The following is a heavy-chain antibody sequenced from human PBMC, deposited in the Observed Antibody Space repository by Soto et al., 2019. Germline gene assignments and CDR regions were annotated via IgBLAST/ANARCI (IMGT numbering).Heavy chain of an antibody. V-gene: IGHV1-3*01. CDR2: INADNGNT. CDR3: ARSEIVPIISYYFDF. J-gene: IGHJ4*02. Sequence: GASVKVSCKASGYIFTNYGLHWVRQAPGQRLEWMGWINADNGNTRYSQKLQGRVTIIRDTSASTAYMELSSLRSEDTAVYYCARSEIVPIISYYFDFWGQGTLVTVSS. CDR1: GYIFTNYG. D-gene: IGHD5-12*01.